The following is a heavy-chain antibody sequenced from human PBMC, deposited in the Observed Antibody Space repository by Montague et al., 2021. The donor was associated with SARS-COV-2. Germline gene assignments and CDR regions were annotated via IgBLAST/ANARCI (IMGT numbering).Heavy chain of an antibody. D-gene: IGHD3-16*02. CDR2: ISSSSSYI. V-gene: IGHV3-21*01. CDR1: GFTFSSYS. J-gene: IGHJ5*02. Sequence: SLRLSCAASGFTFSSYSMNWVRQAPGKGLEWVSSISSSSSYIYYADSVKGRFTISRDNAKNSLYLQLNSLRAEDTAVYYCARDDYVWGSYRYSQYNWFDPWGQGTLVTVS. CDR3: ARDDYVWGSYRYSQYNWFDP.